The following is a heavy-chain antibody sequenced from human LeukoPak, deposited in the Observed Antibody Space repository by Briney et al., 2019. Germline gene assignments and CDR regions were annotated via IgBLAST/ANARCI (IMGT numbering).Heavy chain of an antibody. Sequence: GGSLRLSSAASGFSFSSYAIYWVRQAPGKGLGWVAVIWSDGNNKYYSDSVKGRFTISRDNSNNTLYLEMNSLRAEDTAVYYCARDGLTDSSGYTVIDNWGQGTLVTVSS. CDR1: GFSFSSYA. D-gene: IGHD3-22*01. CDR2: IWSDGNNK. V-gene: IGHV3-33*07. CDR3: ARDGLTDSSGYTVIDN. J-gene: IGHJ4*02.